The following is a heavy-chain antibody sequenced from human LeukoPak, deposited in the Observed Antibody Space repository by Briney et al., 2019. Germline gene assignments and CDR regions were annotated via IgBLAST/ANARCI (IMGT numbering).Heavy chain of an antibody. V-gene: IGHV3-64*01. CDR1: GFTFSNYA. Sequence: GGSLRLSCAASGFTFSNYAIYWVRQTPGKGLEYVSAISSNGGSTYYANSVKGRFTISRDNSKNTLYLQMGSLRVEDMAVYYCARGEGIVWGVGAFDYWGQGNMVTVSS. CDR3: ARGEGIVWGVGAFDY. J-gene: IGHJ4*02. CDR2: ISSNGGST. D-gene: IGHD3-10*01.